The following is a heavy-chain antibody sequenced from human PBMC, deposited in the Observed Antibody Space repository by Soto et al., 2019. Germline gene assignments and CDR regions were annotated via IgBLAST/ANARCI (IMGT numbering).Heavy chain of an antibody. V-gene: IGHV4-34*01. CDR2: INHSGST. J-gene: IGHJ4*02. CDR1: GGSFSGYY. CDR3: ARNSVFYLTFTYFDY. Sequence: PSETLSLTCAVHGGSFSGYYWRWVRQPPGKGLEWIGEINHSGSTNYNPSLKSRVTISVDTSKNQFSLKLSSVTAADTAVYYCARNSVFYLTFTYFDYWGQGTLVTVSS.